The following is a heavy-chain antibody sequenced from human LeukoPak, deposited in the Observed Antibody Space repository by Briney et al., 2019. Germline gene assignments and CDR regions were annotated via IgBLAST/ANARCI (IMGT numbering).Heavy chain of an antibody. CDR3: ARAGLAYCGGDCYSEYFQH. CDR2: ISFDGSNK. J-gene: IGHJ1*01. CDR1: GFTFSSYA. D-gene: IGHD2-21*02. Sequence: GRSLRLSCAASGFTFSSYAMHWVRQAPGKGLEWVAVISFDGSNKYYADSVKGRFTISRDNSKNTLYLQMNSLRAEDTAVYYCARAGLAYCGGDCYSEYFQHWGQGTLVTASS. V-gene: IGHV3-30*04.